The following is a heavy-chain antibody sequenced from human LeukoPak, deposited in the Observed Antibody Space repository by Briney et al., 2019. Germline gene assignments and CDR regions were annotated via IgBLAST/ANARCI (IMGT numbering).Heavy chain of an antibody. D-gene: IGHD2-21*02. J-gene: IGHJ3*02. V-gene: IGHV3-23*01. CDR3: AKVHCGGDCYPRDDAFDI. CDR2: ISGSGGST. CDR1: GFTFSSYA. Sequence: QSGGSLRLSCAASGFTFSSYAMSWVRQAPGKGLEWVSDISGSGGSTYYADSVKGRFTIYRDNSKKALYLQMNSLRAEDTAVYYCAKVHCGGDCYPRDDAFDIWGQGTMVAVSS.